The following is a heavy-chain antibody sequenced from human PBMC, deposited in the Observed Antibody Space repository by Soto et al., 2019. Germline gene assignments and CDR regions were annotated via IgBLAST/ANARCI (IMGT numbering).Heavy chain of an antibody. Sequence: PGGSLRLSCAASGFTFSSYAMSWVRQAPGKGLEWVSAISGSGGSTYYADSVKGRFTISRDNSKNTLYLQMNSLRAEDTAVYYCARGTLDTAMLLYYFDYWGQGTLVTVSS. V-gene: IGHV3-23*01. CDR3: ARGTLDTAMLLYYFDY. CDR1: GFTFSSYA. CDR2: ISGSGGST. D-gene: IGHD5-18*01. J-gene: IGHJ4*02.